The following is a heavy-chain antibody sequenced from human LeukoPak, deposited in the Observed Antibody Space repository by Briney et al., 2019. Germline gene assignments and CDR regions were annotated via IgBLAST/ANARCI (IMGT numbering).Heavy chain of an antibody. V-gene: IGHV3-74*01. CDR2: INSDGSST. Sequence: GGSLRLSCAASGFTFSSYWMHWVRQAPGKGLVWVSRINSDGSSTSYVDSVKGRFTISRDNAKNTLYLQMNSLRAEDTAVYYCARALLTGPGHFDYWGQGTLVTVSS. CDR3: ARALLTGPGHFDY. CDR1: GFTFSSYW. D-gene: IGHD3-9*01. J-gene: IGHJ4*02.